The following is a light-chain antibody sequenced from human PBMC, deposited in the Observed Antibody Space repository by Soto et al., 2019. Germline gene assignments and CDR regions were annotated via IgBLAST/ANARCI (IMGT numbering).Light chain of an antibody. CDR3: QQYYSSPVT. Sequence: DIVMTQSPDSLAVSLGERATITCKSSPRIFHSPDNKDCLGWYQQKPGQPPKLLIYGASTRESAVPDRFSGSGSETDFTLTITSLQAEDVADYCCQQYYSSPVTFGAGTKVEFK. CDR1: PRIFHSPDNKDC. CDR2: GAS. J-gene: IGKJ4*01. V-gene: IGKV4-1*01.